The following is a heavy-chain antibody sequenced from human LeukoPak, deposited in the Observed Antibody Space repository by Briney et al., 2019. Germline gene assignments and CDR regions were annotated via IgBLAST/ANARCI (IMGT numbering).Heavy chain of an antibody. CDR2: ISYDGSNK. CDR3: AKDLRIERFLEWLLGSLDY. J-gene: IGHJ4*02. Sequence: PGGSLRLSCAASGFIFSNYGMHWVRQAPGKGLEWVAVISYDGSNKYYADSVKGRFTISRDNSKNTLYLQMNSLRAEDTAVYYCAKDLRIERFLEWLLGSLDYWGQGTLVTVSS. V-gene: IGHV3-30*18. D-gene: IGHD3-3*01. CDR1: GFIFSNYG.